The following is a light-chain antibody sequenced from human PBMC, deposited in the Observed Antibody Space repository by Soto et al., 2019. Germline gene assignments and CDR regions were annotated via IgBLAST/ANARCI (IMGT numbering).Light chain of an antibody. CDR3: QQLNTYPIT. CDR2: GAS. V-gene: IGKV3D-15*01. CDR1: QSVSSN. J-gene: IGKJ5*01. Sequence: IVMTQSPSTLSVSPGGRATLSCRASQSVSSNLAWYQQKPGQAPSLVIYGASSRATGIPDRFSGSGSGTDFTLTISRLEPEDFATYYCQQLNTYPITFGHGTRLEIK.